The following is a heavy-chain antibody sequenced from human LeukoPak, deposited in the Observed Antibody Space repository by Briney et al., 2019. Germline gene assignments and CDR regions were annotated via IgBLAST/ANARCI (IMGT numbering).Heavy chain of an antibody. CDR3: ARGSRGRSYGSGSYSYYGMDV. V-gene: IGHV4-34*01. J-gene: IGHJ6*04. CDR1: GGSFSGYY. CDR2: INHSGST. D-gene: IGHD3-10*01. Sequence: SETLSLTCAVYGGSFSGYYWSWIRQPPGKGLERIGEINHSGSTYYNPSLKSRVTISVDTSKNQFSLKLSSVTAADTAVYYCARGSRGRSYGSGSYSYYGMDVWGKGTTVTVSS.